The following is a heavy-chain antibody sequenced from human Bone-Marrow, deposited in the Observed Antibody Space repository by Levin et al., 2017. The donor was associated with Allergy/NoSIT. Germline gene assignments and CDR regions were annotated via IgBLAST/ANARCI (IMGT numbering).Heavy chain of an antibody. CDR2: IYYSGST. CDR1: CGSISSADSY. J-gene: IGHJ4*02. Sequence: SQTLSLTCSVSCGSISSADSYWSWIRHHSGKGLEWIGYIYYSGSTYYNPSLKSRLTMSLDTSKNQFSLKMTSVTAADTAVYYCARDRVGPYRLFDHWGQGTLVTVSS. V-gene: IGHV4-31*02. CDR3: ARDRVGPYRLFDH.